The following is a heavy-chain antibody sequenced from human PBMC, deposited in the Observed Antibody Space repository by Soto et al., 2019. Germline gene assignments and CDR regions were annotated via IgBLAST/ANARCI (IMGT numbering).Heavy chain of an antibody. CDR2: ISGDGVTT. CDR1: GFPFSSYW. Sequence: EVQLVESGGDLVQRGGSLRLSCAASGFPFSSYWMHWVRRTPGKGLDWVARISGDGVTTYYADSVTGRFTVSRDNAKNTLSLQISGLRAEDTAVYYCAREYYGLLTGYYTDYCGQGTLVSVSS. V-gene: IGHV3-74*01. D-gene: IGHD3-9*01. J-gene: IGHJ4*02. CDR3: AREYYGLLTGYYTDY.